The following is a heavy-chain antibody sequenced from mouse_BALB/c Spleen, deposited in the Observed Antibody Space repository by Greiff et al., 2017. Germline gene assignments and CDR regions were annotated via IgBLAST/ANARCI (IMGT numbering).Heavy chain of an antibody. Sequence: VKVEESGPGLVQPSQSLSITCTVSGFSLTSYGVHWVRQSPGKGLEWLGVIWSGGSTDYNAAFISRLSISKDNSKSQVFFKMNSLQANDTAIYYCARTSLGRSYAMDYWGQGTSVTVSS. J-gene: IGHJ4*01. CDR2: IWSGGST. CDR1: GFSLTSYG. V-gene: IGHV2-2*02. CDR3: ARTSLGRSYAMDY.